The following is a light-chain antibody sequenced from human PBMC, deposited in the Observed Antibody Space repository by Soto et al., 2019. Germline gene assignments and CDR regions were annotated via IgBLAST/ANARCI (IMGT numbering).Light chain of an antibody. CDR1: QDIRNE. V-gene: IGKV1-6*01. Sequence: AIQMTQSPSSLSASVGDRVTITCRASQDIRNELGWYQQRPGKAPKALIYGASNLQSGVPSRFGGSGFGPDFTLTISSLQPEDFATYYCLQDRNYPRTFGQGTKVESK. J-gene: IGKJ1*01. CDR3: LQDRNYPRT. CDR2: GAS.